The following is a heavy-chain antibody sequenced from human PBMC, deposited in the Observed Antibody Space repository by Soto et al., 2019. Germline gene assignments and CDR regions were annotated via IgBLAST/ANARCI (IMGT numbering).Heavy chain of an antibody. CDR1: AGSFSHYH. CDR2: IKLSGSS. D-gene: IGHD6-19*01. Sequence: TLSLTCAVHAGSFSHYHWHWIRQAPGKGLEWIGIIKLSGSSNYTPSLRSRVFISVDMSKNQFSLRLTSVTAADSAVYYCARGGSSDWQVALDIWGQGTMVTV. V-gene: IGHV4-34*01. CDR3: ARGGSSDWQVALDI. J-gene: IGHJ3*02.